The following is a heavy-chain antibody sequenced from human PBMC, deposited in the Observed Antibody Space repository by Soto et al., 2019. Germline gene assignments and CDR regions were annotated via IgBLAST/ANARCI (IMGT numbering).Heavy chain of an antibody. J-gene: IGHJ3*02. Sequence: ASVKVSCKASGGTFSSYTISWVRQAPGQGLEWMGRIIPILGIANYEQKFQARITITAEKSTCTAYMELSSLRSEDTAVYCCARDRGAAAAGDAFDIWGQGTMVTVSS. CDR3: ARDRGAAAAGDAFDI. V-gene: IGHV1-69*04. CDR1: GGTFSSYT. D-gene: IGHD6-13*01. CDR2: IIPILGIA.